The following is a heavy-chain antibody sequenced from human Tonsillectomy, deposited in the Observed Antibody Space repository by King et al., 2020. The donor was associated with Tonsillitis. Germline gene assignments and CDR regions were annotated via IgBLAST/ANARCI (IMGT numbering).Heavy chain of an antibody. CDR3: ARGAIAHYYGSSGYYFDY. CDR2: NSAYNGNT. CDR1: GYTFTSYG. Sequence: QLVQSGAEVKKPGASVKVSCKASGYTFTSYGISWVRQAPGQGLEWMGWNSAYNGNTNYAQKLQGRVTMTTDTSTSTAYMELRSLRSDDTAVYYCARGAIAHYYGSSGYYFDYWGQGTLVTVSS. V-gene: IGHV1-18*01. D-gene: IGHD3-22*01. J-gene: IGHJ4*02.